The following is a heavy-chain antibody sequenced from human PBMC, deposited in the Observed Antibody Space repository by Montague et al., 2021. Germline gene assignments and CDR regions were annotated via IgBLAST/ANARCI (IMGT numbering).Heavy chain of an antibody. D-gene: IGHD1/OR15-1a*01. Sequence: SETLSLTCTVSGGSISSTSHYWVWIRQPPGKGLEWIGTFYSGGNTYYNPALKIRVSIFADTSNNQFSLKLHSVTAADTAVYFCARARITGTTTPLDYWGQGTMVIVSS. CDR1: GGSISSTSHY. J-gene: IGHJ4*02. CDR2: FYSGGNT. CDR3: ARARITGTTTPLDY. V-gene: IGHV4-39*01.